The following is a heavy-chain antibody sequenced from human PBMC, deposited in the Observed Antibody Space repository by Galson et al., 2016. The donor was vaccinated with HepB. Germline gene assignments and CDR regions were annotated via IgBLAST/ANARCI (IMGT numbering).Heavy chain of an antibody. J-gene: IGHJ4*02. Sequence: PALVKPTQTLTLTCTFSGLSLSDSGVGVTWIRQTPGKALEWLALIYWDDDKRYSPSLKSRLTITKDTSKNQVVLTMTNMDPVDTATYYCAHPGHLDYGDYGIDYWGQGTLVTVSS. CDR1: GLSLSDSGVG. CDR2: IYWDDDK. V-gene: IGHV2-5*02. CDR3: AHPGHLDYGDYGIDY. D-gene: IGHD4-17*01.